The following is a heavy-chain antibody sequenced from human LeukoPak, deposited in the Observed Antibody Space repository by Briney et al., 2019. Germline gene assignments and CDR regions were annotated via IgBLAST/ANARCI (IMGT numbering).Heavy chain of an antibody. Sequence: SETLSLTCAVYGGSFSGYYWSWIRQPPGKGLEWIGEINHSGSTNYNPSLKSRVTISVDTSKNQFSLKLSSVTAADTAVYYCARTATQGARSVAGSSWGNTRWGYFDYWGQGTLVTVSS. CDR1: GGSFSGYY. D-gene: IGHD6-19*01. J-gene: IGHJ4*02. CDR3: ARTATQGARSVAGSSWGNTRWGYFDY. CDR2: INHSGST. V-gene: IGHV4-34*01.